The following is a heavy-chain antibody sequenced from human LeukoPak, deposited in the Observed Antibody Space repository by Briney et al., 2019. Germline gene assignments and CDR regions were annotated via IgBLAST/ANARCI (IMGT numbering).Heavy chain of an antibody. CDR1: GGSFSGYY. CDR2: INHSGST. V-gene: IGHV4-34*01. D-gene: IGHD6-13*01. J-gene: IGHJ4*02. Sequence: PETLSLTCAVYGGSFSGYYWSWIRQPPGKGLEWIGEINHSGSTNYNPSLKSRVTISVDTSKNQFSLKLSSVTAADTAVYYCARGGWGSSWYFDYWGQGTLVTVSS. CDR3: ARGGWGSSWYFDY.